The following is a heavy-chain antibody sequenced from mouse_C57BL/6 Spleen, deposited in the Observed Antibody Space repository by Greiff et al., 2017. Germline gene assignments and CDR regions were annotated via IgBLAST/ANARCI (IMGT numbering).Heavy chain of an antibody. V-gene: IGHV1-22*01. D-gene: IGHD4-1*01. CDR3: ARDWYYAMDY. CDR2: INPNNGGT. Sequence: EVKLVESGPELVKPGASVKMSCKASGYTFTDYNMHWVKQSHGKSLEWIGYINPNNGGTSYNQKFKGKATLTVNKSSSTAYMELRSLTSEDSAVYYCARDWYYAMDYWGQGTSVTVSS. J-gene: IGHJ4*01. CDR1: GYTFTDYN.